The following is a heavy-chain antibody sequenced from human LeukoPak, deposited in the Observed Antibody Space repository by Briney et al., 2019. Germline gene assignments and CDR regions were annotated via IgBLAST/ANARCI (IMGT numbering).Heavy chain of an antibody. CDR2: MYYSGTT. D-gene: IGHD2-2*01. V-gene: IGHV4-39*01. J-gene: IGHJ4*02. CDR3: ARHIKGGVVVLFDY. CDR1: GGSISSSSMYY. Sequence: SETLSLTCTVSGGSISSSSMYYWAWIRQPPGKGLAGIGSMYYSGTTYYNSSLKSRVTISVDTSKDHFALTLTSVTAADTAVYYCARHIKGGVVVLFDYWGQGTLVSVCS.